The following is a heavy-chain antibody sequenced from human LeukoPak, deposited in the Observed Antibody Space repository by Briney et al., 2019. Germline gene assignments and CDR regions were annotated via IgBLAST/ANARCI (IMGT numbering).Heavy chain of an antibody. CDR2: MNPNSGNT. CDR3: ARAYGDYGDNWFHP. D-gene: IGHD4-17*01. J-gene: IGHJ5*02. CDR1: GYTFTSYD. Sequence: ASVKVSCKASGYTFTSYDINWVRQATGQGLEWMGWMNPNSGNTGYAQKFQGRVTMTRNTSISTAYMELSSLRSEDTAVYYCARAYGDYGDNWFHPWGQGTLVTVSS. V-gene: IGHV1-8*01.